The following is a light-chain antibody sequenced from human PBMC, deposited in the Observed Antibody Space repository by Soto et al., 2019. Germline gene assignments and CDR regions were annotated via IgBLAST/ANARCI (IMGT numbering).Light chain of an antibody. CDR2: DAS. CDR1: QSVSSSY. CDR3: QQYGTSPWT. Sequence: EIVLTQSPGTLSLSPGERATLSCRASQSVSSSYLAWYQQQPGQAPTLLIYDASTRATGIPARFSGSGSGTDFTLPISRLEPEDFAVYYCQQYGTSPWTFGQGTKVDIK. J-gene: IGKJ1*01. V-gene: IGKV3-20*01.